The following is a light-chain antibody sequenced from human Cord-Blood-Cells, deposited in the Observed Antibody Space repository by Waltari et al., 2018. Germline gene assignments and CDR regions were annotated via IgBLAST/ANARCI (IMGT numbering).Light chain of an antibody. CDR2: DAS. CDR1: QDISNY. V-gene: IGKV1-33*01. Sequence: DTQPPQSPYSWSATVRDRVTSTCQASQDISNYLNWYQQKPGKAPKLLIYDASNLETGVPSRFSGSGSGTDFTFTISSLQPEDIATYYCQQYDNLPLTFGPGTKVDIK. J-gene: IGKJ3*01. CDR3: QQYDNLPLT.